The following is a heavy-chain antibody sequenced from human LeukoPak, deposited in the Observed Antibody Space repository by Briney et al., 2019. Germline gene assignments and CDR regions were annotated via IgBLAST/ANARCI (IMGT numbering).Heavy chain of an antibody. CDR2: INPDSGGT. Sequence: GASVKVSCKASGYTFTSYDINWVRQATGQGLEWMGWINPDSGGTNYAQNFQGRVTLTRDTSISTAYMELSRLRSDDTAVYYCARDRGGYCSSTSCLSDFDYWGQGTLVTVSS. V-gene: IGHV1-2*02. CDR3: ARDRGGYCSSTSCLSDFDY. CDR1: GYTFTSYD. D-gene: IGHD2-2*01. J-gene: IGHJ4*02.